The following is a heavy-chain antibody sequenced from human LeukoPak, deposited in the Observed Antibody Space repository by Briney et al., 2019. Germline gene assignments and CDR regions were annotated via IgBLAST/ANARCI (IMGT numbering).Heavy chain of an antibody. V-gene: IGHV4-34*01. Sequence: PSETLSLTCAVYGGSFSGYYWSWIRQPPGKGLEWIGEINHSGSTNYNPSLKSRVTISVDTSKNQFSLKLTSVTAADTAVYYCARGRHGDYTLYHFYYMDVWGKGTTVTVSS. CDR2: INHSGST. J-gene: IGHJ6*03. D-gene: IGHD4-17*01. CDR3: ARGRHGDYTLYHFYYMDV. CDR1: GGSFSGYY.